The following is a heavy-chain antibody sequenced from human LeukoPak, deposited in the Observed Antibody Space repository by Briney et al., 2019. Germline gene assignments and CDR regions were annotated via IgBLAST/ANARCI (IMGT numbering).Heavy chain of an antibody. J-gene: IGHJ6*02. CDR3: ARQYYGDPYGMDV. V-gene: IGHV4-59*08. Sequence: TSETLSLTCTVSGGSINSYYWSWIRQPPGKGLEWIGYVYYSGSTNYNPSLKSRVTISVDTSKNQFSLKLSSVTAADTAVYYCARQYYGDPYGMDVWGQGTTVTVSS. CDR1: GGSINSYY. CDR2: VYYSGST. D-gene: IGHD4-17*01.